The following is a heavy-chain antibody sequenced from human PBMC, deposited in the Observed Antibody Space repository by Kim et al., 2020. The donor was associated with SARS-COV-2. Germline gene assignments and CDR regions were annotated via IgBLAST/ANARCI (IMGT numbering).Heavy chain of an antibody. Sequence: ASVKVSCKASGYTFTSYDINWVRQATGQGLEWMGWMNPNSGNTGYAQKFQGRVTMTRNTSISTAYMELSSLRSEDTAVYYCARVEGYYDFWSGLYYYYGMDVWGQGTTVTVSS. V-gene: IGHV1-8*01. CDR3: ARVEGYYDFWSGLYYYYGMDV. J-gene: IGHJ6*02. D-gene: IGHD3-3*01. CDR2: MNPNSGNT. CDR1: GYTFTSYD.